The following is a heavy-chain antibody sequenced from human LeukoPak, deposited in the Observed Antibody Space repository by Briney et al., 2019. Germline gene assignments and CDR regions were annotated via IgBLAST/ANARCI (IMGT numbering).Heavy chain of an antibody. CDR2: ISSNGGST. V-gene: IGHV3-64*01. D-gene: IGHD6-19*01. J-gene: IGHJ3*02. CDR1: GFTFSSYA. Sequence: PGGSLRLSCAASGFTFSSYAMHWVRQAPGKGLEYVSAISSNGGSTYYANSVKGRFTISRDNSKNTLYLQMGSLRAEDMAVYYCARTARQWLVGPDAFDNWGQGTMVTVSS. CDR3: ARTARQWLVGPDAFDN.